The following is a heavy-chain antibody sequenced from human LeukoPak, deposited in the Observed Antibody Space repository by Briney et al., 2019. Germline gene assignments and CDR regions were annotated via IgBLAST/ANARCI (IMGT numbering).Heavy chain of an antibody. CDR2: ISGSGGST. CDR3: AKDFRRDGYARPLYFDY. Sequence: GGSLRLSCAASGFTFSSYAMSWVRQAPGKGLEWVSAISGSGGSTYYADSVKGRFTISRDNSKNTLYLQMNSLRAEDTAVYYCAKDFRRDGYARPLYFDYWGQGTLVTVSS. V-gene: IGHV3-23*01. J-gene: IGHJ4*02. D-gene: IGHD5-24*01. CDR1: GFTFSSYA.